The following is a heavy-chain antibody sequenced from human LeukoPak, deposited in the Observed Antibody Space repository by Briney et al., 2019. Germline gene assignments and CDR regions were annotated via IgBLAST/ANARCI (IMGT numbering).Heavy chain of an antibody. CDR1: GYTFTGYY. D-gene: IGHD6-13*01. V-gene: IGHV1-2*02. J-gene: IGHJ6*02. CDR2: TNPNSGGT. CDR3: ARDGFYSSSWYDPYYYYYYGMDV. Sequence: ASVKVSCKASGYTFTGYYMHWVRRAPGQGLEWMGWTNPNSGGTNYAQKFQGRVTMTRDTSISTAYMELSRLRSDDTAVYYCARDGFYSSSWYDPYYYYYYGMDVWGQGTTVTVSS.